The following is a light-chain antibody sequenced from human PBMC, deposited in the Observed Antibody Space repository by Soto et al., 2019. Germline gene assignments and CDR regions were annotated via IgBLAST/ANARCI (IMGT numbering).Light chain of an antibody. J-gene: IGLJ2*01. Sequence: QSVLTQPPSASGSPGQSVTISCTGTSSDVGGYNYVSWYQQHPGKAPKLMIYEVSNRPSGVPDRFSGSKSGNTASLTVSGLQAEDEADYYCSSYASTDNVVFGGGTKLTVL. CDR2: EVS. V-gene: IGLV2-8*01. CDR1: SSDVGGYNY. CDR3: SSYASTDNVV.